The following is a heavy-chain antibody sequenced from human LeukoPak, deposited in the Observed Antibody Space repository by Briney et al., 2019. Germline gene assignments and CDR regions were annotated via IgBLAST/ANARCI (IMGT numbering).Heavy chain of an antibody. CDR2: ISFGNS. CDR3: ARDKRHSYGKYFDP. D-gene: IGHD5-18*01. Sequence: PSETLSLTCSLSGDTLSTYYWNWIRQTPGRGLEWIGHISFGNSEDNPSLKSRVTISVDTSKSEFYLRLTSVTAADTALYFCARDKRHSYGKYFDPWSQGALVSVSS. J-gene: IGHJ4*02. V-gene: IGHV4-59*12. CDR1: GDTLSTYY.